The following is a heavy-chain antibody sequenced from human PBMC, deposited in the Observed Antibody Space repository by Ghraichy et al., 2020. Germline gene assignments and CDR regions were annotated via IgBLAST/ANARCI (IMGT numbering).Heavy chain of an antibody. CDR3: SRPSGSYTWFDP. D-gene: IGHD1-26*01. CDR1: GGSITSSYY. V-gene: IGHV4-39*01. Sequence: SETLSLTCTVSGGSITSSYYWGWIRQPPGKGLEWIGNIYYSGSTYYNPSLKSRVTISVDTSKNQFSLKLTSVTAADTAVYYCSRPSGSYTWFDPWGQGTRVTVSS. CDR2: IYYSGST. J-gene: IGHJ5*02.